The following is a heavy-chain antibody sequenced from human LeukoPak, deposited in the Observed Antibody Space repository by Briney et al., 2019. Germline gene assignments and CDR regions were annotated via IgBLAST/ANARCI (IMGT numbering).Heavy chain of an antibody. CDR2: ISYDGSNK. V-gene: IGHV3-30-3*01. D-gene: IGHD6-13*01. CDR3: AREGIAAAVFDY. Sequence: GRSLRLSCAASGLTFSSYAMHWVRQAPGKGLEWVAVISYDGSNKYYADSVKGRFTISRDNSKNTLYLQMNSLRAEDTAVYYCAREGIAAAVFDYWGQGTLVTVSS. CDR1: GLTFSSYA. J-gene: IGHJ4*02.